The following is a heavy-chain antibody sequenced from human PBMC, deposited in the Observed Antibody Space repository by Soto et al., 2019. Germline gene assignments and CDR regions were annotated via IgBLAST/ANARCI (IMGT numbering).Heavy chain of an antibody. D-gene: IGHD3-10*01. CDR1: GFSLSTSGVG. V-gene: IGHV2-5*01. CDR2: IYWNDDK. J-gene: IGHJ4*02. Sequence: GSGPTLVNPTQTLTLTCTFSGFSLSTSGVGVGWIRQPPGKALEWLALIYWNDDKRYSPSLKSRLTITKDTSKNQVVLTMTNMDPVDTATYYCAHRRAATPNYYGSGSSTELLFDYWGQGTLVTVSS. CDR3: AHRRAATPNYYGSGSSTELLFDY.